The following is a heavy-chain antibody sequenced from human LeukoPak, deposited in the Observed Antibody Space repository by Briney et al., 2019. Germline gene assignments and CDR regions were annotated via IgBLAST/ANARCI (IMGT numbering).Heavy chain of an antibody. V-gene: IGHV4-59*08. J-gene: IGHJ3*02. CDR1: GDSISRNY. CDR2: IYYSGDT. D-gene: IGHD1-26*01. Sequence: SETLSLTCSVSGDSISRNYWSWIRQPPGKGLEWMAYIYYSGDTNYNPSLKSRVTISIDTSKNQFSLNLSSVTAADTAVYYCARHRGVSYYDAFDIWGQGTVVTVSS. CDR3: ARHRGVSYYDAFDI.